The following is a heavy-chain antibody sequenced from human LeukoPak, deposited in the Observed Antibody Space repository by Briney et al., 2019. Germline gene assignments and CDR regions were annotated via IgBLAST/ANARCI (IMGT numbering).Heavy chain of an antibody. J-gene: IGHJ4*02. Sequence: SETLSLTCTVSGDSISSSSYFWGWIRQSPGRGLEWIGSISYGGDSYYNPSLKSRVTISGDTSKNQFSLRLSSVTAADTAVYYCARASYSYDINGWVPFDYWGQGTLVTVSS. CDR2: ISYGGDS. V-gene: IGHV4-39*01. CDR3: ARASYSYDINGWVPFDY. CDR1: GDSISSSSYF. D-gene: IGHD3-22*01.